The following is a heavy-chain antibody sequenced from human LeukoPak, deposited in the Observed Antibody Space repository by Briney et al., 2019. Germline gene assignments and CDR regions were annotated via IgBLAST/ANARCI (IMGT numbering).Heavy chain of an antibody. V-gene: IGHV7-4-1*02. J-gene: IGHJ4*02. Sequence: ASVKVSCKASGYTFTSYAMNWVRQAPGQGLEWMGWISTNTGNPTYAQGFTGRFVFSLDTSVSTAYLQISSLKAEDTAVYYCLAVDYYDSSGYYHPFDYWGQGTLVTVSS. CDR2: ISTNTGNP. CDR3: LAVDYYDSSGYYHPFDY. CDR1: GYTFTSYA. D-gene: IGHD3-22*01.